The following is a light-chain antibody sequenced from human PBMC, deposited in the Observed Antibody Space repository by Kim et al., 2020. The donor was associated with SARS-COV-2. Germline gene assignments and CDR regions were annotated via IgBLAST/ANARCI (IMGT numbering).Light chain of an antibody. Sequence: SASVGDRVTITCRASQSISSWLDWYQQKPGEAPKVLIYDASSLQSGLPSRFSGGGSGTEFTLSISSLQPDDFATYYCQQYNTYPYTFGQGTKLEI. CDR3: QQYNTYPYT. CDR1: QSISSW. V-gene: IGKV1-5*01. CDR2: DAS. J-gene: IGKJ2*01.